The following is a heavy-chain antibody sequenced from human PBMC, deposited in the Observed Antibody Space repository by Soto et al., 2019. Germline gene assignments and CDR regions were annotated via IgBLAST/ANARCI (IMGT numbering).Heavy chain of an antibody. D-gene: IGHD1-7*01. CDR2: IYYSGRT. Sequence: SQTMSLTCPLSGGSISSYYWSWIRQPPGKGLEWMGSIYYSGRTNYNPSLRNRVTIPVDTPKTQLSLKLSPVTPADPPVYYCARALGWNYSVALYYFDYWGQGTLVTVSS. CDR1: GGSISSYY. J-gene: IGHJ4*02. V-gene: IGHV4-59*01. CDR3: ARALGWNYSVALYYFDY.